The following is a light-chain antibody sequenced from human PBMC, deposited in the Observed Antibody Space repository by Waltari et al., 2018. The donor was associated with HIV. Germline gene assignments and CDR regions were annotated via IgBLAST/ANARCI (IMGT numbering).Light chain of an antibody. V-gene: IGKV4-1*01. CDR1: QKILFSSTNKNY. CDR3: QQYYSTPRT. CDR2: WAS. Sequence: DIVLTQSPDSLAVSLGERATMNCKSSQKILFSSTNKNYLSWYQQRPVQPPRLLIYWASSREAGCPERFTGSGSGTNFTLTISRLHADDVAVYFCQQYYSTPRTFGQGTKV. J-gene: IGKJ1*01.